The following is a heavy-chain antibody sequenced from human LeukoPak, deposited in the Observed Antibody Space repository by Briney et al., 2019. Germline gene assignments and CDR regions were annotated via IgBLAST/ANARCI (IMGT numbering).Heavy chain of an antibody. D-gene: IGHD2-15*01. V-gene: IGHV3-23*01. J-gene: IGHJ4*02. Sequence: GGSLRLSCAASGFTFSSYAMSWVRQAPGKRLEWVSAICGGGSTHYADSVKGRFTISRDTSKDTLYLQMNSLRVEDTAVYYCAKCSGTTCYSSGDSWGQGTLVTVSS. CDR3: AKCSGTTCYSSGDS. CDR2: ICGGGST. CDR1: GFTFSSYA.